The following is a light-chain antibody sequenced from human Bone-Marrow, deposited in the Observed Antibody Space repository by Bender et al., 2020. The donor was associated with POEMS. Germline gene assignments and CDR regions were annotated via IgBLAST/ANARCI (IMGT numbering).Light chain of an antibody. CDR3: AAWDDSLNGPV. CDR2: DVS. CDR1: SRDVGGNHY. J-gene: IGLJ3*02. V-gene: IGLV2-14*03. Sequence: QSALTQPASVSGSPGQSITISCTGTSRDVGGNHYVSWYQQHPGKAPKFLIYDVSKRPSGVPDRFSGSKSGNTASLTISGLQADDEADYYCAAWDDSLNGPVFGGGTKLTVL.